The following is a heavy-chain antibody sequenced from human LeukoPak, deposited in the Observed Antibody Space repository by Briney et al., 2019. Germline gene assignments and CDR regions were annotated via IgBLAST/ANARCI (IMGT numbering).Heavy chain of an antibody. CDR1: GYTFTSYG. CDR3: ARVWRQYSSGWYDG. D-gene: IGHD6-19*01. J-gene: IGHJ5*02. V-gene: IGHV1-18*01. Sequence: GASVKVSCKASGYTFTSYGISWVRQAPGQGLEWMGWISAYNGNTNYAQKLQGRVTMTTDTSTSTAYMELRSLRSDDTAVYYCARVWRQYSSGWYDGWGQGTLVTASS. CDR2: ISAYNGNT.